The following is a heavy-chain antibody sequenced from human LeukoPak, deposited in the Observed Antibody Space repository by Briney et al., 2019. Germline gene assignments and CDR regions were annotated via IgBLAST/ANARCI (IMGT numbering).Heavy chain of an antibody. V-gene: IGHV3-23*01. CDR1: GFSFSSYA. CDR2: IGTDDST. J-gene: IGHJ4*02. Sequence: GGSLRLSCAASGFSFSSYAMSWVRQAPGKGLEWVSSIGTDDSTFYADSVKSRFTISRDNSKNTLFLQMNSLRAEDTAVYYCAKEESGYDYVDFAVDYWGQGTLVTVSS. CDR3: AKEESGYDYVDFAVDY. D-gene: IGHD5-12*01.